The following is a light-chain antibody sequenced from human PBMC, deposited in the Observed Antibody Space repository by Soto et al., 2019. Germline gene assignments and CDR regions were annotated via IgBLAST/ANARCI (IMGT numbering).Light chain of an antibody. Sequence: EMVVTQSPATLSVSPGESATLSCRASQDVSSHLAWYQQKPGQAPSLLLYGASTRATGTPARFSGSGSGTEFTRTISSLQSEDYAVYFWQQYIRWPLTCGGGTKVEI. V-gene: IGKV3-15*01. CDR1: QDVSSH. J-gene: IGKJ4*01. CDR2: GAS. CDR3: QQYIRWPLT.